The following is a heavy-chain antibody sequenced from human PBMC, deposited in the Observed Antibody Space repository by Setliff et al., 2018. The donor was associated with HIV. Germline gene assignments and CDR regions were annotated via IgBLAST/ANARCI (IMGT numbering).Heavy chain of an antibody. J-gene: IGHJ4*02. V-gene: IGHV4-38-2*02. CDR2: IYHSGNT. CDR3: ARGRKKTLAVSGTRYFDF. Sequence: SETLSLTCTVSGDSISSDFYWGWIRQPPGKGLEWIGSIYHSGNTYYMPSLQSRVTISIDTSKNQFSLNLTSVTAADMGVYYCARGRKKTLAVSGTRYFDFWGQGTLVTVSS. CDR1: GDSISSDFY. D-gene: IGHD6-19*01.